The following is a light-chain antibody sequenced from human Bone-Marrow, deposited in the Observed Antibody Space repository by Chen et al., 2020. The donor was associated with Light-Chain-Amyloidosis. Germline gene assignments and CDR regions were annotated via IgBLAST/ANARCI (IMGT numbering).Light chain of an antibody. CDR1: DLPTKY. CDR3: QSADSSGTYDVI. Sequence: SYELTQPPSVSVSPGQTARITCSGDDLPTKYAYWYQQKPGQAPVLVIHRATERPSGIADRFSGSSSGPTATLTISGVQAEDEAYYHCQSADSSGTYDVIFGGGTKLTVL. CDR2: RAT. V-gene: IGLV3-25*03. J-gene: IGLJ2*01.